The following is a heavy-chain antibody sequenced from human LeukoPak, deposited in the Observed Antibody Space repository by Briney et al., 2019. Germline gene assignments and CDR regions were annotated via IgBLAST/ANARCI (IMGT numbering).Heavy chain of an antibody. Sequence: GESLKISCKGSGYTFTSYGISWVRQAPGQGLEWMGWISAYNGNTNYAQKLQGRVTMTTDTSTSTAYMELRSLRSDDTAVYYCARGPIYDILTGYPKGVVDYWGQGTLVTVSS. D-gene: IGHD3-9*01. CDR2: ISAYNGNT. V-gene: IGHV1-18*04. J-gene: IGHJ4*02. CDR1: GYTFTSYG. CDR3: ARGPIYDILTGYPKGVVDY.